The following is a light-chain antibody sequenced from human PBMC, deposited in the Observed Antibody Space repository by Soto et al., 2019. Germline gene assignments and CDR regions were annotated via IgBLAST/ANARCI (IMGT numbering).Light chain of an antibody. Sequence: QSALTQPRSVSGSPGQSVTISCTGTSSDVGGYDYVSWYQQHPDKAPKLIIFDVTKRPSGVPDHFSGSKSGNTASLTISGLQAEDEADYYCCSYAGSYSYVFGTGTKPPS. J-gene: IGLJ1*01. CDR1: SSDVGGYDY. CDR3: CSYAGSYSYV. CDR2: DVT. V-gene: IGLV2-11*01.